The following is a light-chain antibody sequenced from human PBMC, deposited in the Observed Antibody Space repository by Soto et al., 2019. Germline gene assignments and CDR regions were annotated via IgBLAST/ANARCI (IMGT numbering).Light chain of an antibody. CDR1: QSLSIN. CDR2: RAS. V-gene: IGKV3-15*01. Sequence: EIVMTQSPATLSVSPGERVTLSCRASQSLSINLAWHQQKPGQAPRLLVYRASTRATGIPARFSGSGSGTEFTLTISSLLSEDFAVYYCQHYNTWPLTFGGGTKVEIK. J-gene: IGKJ4*01. CDR3: QHYNTWPLT.